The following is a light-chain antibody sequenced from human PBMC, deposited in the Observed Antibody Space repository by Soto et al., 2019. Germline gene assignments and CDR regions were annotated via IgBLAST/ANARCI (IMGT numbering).Light chain of an antibody. CDR2: GAS. CDR1: QSVSNSY. Sequence: EIVLTQSPGTLSLSPGERTTLSCRASQSVSNSYLAWYQQKPGQAPRLLIYGASSRDTGIPDRFSGSWSGTDFTLTISRLEPEDLALYYCQQYGPSLTLGQGTRLQIK. CDR3: QQYGPSLT. J-gene: IGKJ5*01. V-gene: IGKV3-20*01.